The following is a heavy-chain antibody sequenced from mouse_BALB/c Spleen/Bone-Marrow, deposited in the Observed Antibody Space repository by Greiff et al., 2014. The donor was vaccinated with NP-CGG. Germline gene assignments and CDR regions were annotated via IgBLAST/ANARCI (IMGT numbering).Heavy chain of an antibody. CDR2: IDPANSYT. J-gene: IGHJ1*01. V-gene: IGHV14-3*02. CDR1: GFNIKDTY. CDR3: SRYSDYWNFDV. Sequence: VQLQQSRAELVKPGASVNLSCPTSGFNIKDTYIHWIKQRPEQGLEWIGRIDPANSYTKCDPKFQDKATITADTSSNTAYLQLGILTSEDTAVYYCSRYSDYWNFDVWGAGTTVTVPS.